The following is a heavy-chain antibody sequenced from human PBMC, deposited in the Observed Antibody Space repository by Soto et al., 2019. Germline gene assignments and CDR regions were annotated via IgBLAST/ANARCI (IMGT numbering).Heavy chain of an antibody. CDR2: IYTSGST. J-gene: IGHJ6*02. CDR3: ARDSYLGRSSIAAPEYYYYGMDV. D-gene: IGHD6-13*01. CDR1: GGSISSYY. V-gene: IGHV4-4*07. Sequence: SETLSLTCTASGGSISSYYWSWIRQPAGKGLEWIGRIYTSGSTNYNPSLKSRVTMSVDTSKNQFSLKLSSVTAADTAVYYCARDSYLGRSSIAAPEYYYYGMDVWGQGTTVTVSS.